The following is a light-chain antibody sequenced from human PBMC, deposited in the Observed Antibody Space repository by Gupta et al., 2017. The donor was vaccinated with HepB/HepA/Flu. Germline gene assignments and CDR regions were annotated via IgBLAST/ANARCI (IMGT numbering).Light chain of an antibody. CDR2: AAS. CDR3: QQRYDYPNT. V-gene: IGKV1-9*01. Sequence: DIQLTQSPSFLSASVGDRVTITCRASQGVGSYFAWYQQKPGKAPKILIYAASTLQSGVPSRFSGSGSGTXFTLTIXSLQPEDFAVYYCQQRYDYPNTFGXGTRLEIK. J-gene: IGKJ5*01. CDR1: QGVGSY.